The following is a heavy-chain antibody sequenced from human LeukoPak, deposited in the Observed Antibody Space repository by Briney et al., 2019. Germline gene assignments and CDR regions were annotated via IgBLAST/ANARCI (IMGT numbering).Heavy chain of an antibody. CDR2: IYYSGST. CDR3: ARLSGGYDPYFDY. CDR1: GGSISSSSYY. Sequence: NASETLSLTCTVSGGSISSSSYYWGWIRQPPGKGLEWIGSIYYSGSTYYNPSLKSRVTISVDTSKNQFSLKLSSVTAADTAVYYCARLSGGYDPYFDYWGQGTLVTVSS. V-gene: IGHV4-39*01. J-gene: IGHJ4*02. D-gene: IGHD5-12*01.